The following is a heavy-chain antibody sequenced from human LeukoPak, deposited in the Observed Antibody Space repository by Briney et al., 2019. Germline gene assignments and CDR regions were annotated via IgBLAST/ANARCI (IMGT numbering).Heavy chain of an antibody. Sequence: GASVKVSCKASGGTFSSYAISWVRQAPGQGLEWMGRIIPILGIANYAQKFQGRVTITADKSTSTAYMELSSLRSEDTAVYYCARASYPSHYYYDSSGPTESWWFDPWGQETLVTVSS. CDR2: IIPILGIA. V-gene: IGHV1-69*04. CDR3: ARASYPSHYYYDSSGPTESWWFDP. CDR1: GGTFSSYA. J-gene: IGHJ5*02. D-gene: IGHD3-22*01.